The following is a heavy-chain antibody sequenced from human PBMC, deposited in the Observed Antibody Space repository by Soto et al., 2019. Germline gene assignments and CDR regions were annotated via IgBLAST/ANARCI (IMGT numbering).Heavy chain of an antibody. J-gene: IGHJ6*02. V-gene: IGHV1-2*04. Sequence: GASVKVSCKASGYTFTSYGISWVRQAPGQGLEWMGWINPNSGGTNYAQKFQGWVTMTRDTSISTAYMELSRLRSDDTAVYYCATSGYQYNYYYGMDVWGQGTTVTVSS. CDR1: GYTFTSYG. CDR2: INPNSGGT. CDR3: ATSGYQYNYYYGMDV. D-gene: IGHD3-3*01.